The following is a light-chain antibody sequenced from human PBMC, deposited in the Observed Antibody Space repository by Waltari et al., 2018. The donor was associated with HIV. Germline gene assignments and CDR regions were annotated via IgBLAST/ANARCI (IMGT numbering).Light chain of an antibody. Sequence: QLVLTQSPSASASLGASVKLTCTLRSGHNRYAIAWPQQQPEKGPRYLMKLKSDGSHKKGDGIPDRFSGSSSGAERYLTISSLQSEDEADYYCQTWATGIRVFGGGTKLTVL. V-gene: IGLV4-69*01. CDR3: QTWATGIRV. J-gene: IGLJ3*02. CDR2: LKSDGSH. CDR1: SGHNRYA.